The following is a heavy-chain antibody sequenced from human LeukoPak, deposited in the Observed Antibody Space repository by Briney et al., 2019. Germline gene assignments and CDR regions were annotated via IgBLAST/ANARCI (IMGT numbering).Heavy chain of an antibody. V-gene: IGHV3-7*01. CDR3: ARDRAADRDGMDV. J-gene: IGHJ6*04. CDR2: MKQDGSEK. Sequence: GGSLRLSCAASGFTFSSYWMSWVRQAPGKGLEWVADMKQDGSEKYYVDSVKGRFTISRDNAKNSLYLQMNSLRAEDTAVYYCARDRAADRDGMDVWGKGTTVTVSS. CDR1: GFTFSSYW.